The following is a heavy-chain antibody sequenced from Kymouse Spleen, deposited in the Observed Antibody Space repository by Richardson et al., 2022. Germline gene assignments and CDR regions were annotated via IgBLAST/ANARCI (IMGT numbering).Heavy chain of an antibody. V-gene: IGHV4-34*01. J-gene: IGHJ4*02. Sequence: QVQLQQWGAGLLKPSETLSLTCAVYGGSFSGYYWSWIRQPPGKGLEWIGEINHSGSTNYNPSLKSRVTISVDTSKNQFSLKLSSVTAADTAVYYCARDTGLELDYWGQGTLVTVSS. CDR2: INHSGST. CDR3: ARDTGLELDY. D-gene: IGHD1-7*01. CDR1: GGSFSGYY.